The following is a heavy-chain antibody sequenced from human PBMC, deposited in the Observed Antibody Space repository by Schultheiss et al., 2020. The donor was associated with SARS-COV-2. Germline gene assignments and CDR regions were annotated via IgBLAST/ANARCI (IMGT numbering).Heavy chain of an antibody. CDR3: AHSRVPFYCSSTSCYSDY. Sequence: SGPTLVKPTQTLTLTCTFSGFSLSTSVMCVSWIRQPPGKALEWLALIDWDDDKYYSTSLKTRLTISKDTSKNQVVLTMTNMDPVDTATYYCAHSRVPFYCSSTSCYSDYWGQGTLVTVSS. CDR1: GFSLSTSVMC. CDR2: IDWDDDK. D-gene: IGHD2-2*01. J-gene: IGHJ4*02. V-gene: IGHV2-70*12.